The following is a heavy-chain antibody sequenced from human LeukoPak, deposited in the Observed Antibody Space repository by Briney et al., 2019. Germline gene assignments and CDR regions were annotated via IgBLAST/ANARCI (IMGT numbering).Heavy chain of an antibody. J-gene: IGHJ4*02. CDR2: ISGSGGST. CDR3: AKGGLRQQLVWARIYYFDY. V-gene: IGHV3-23*01. Sequence: PGGSLRLSCAASGFTFSSYAMSWVRQAPGKGLEWVSAISGSGGSTYYADSVKGWFTISRDNSKNTLYLQMNSLRAEDTAVYYCAKGGLRQQLVWARIYYFDYWGQGTLVTVSS. D-gene: IGHD6-13*01. CDR1: GFTFSSYA.